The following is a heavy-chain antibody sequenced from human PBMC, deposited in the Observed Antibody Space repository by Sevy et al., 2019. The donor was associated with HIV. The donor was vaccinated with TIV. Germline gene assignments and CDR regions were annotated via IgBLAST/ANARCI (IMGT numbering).Heavy chain of an antibody. CDR1: GGSISSGGYY. V-gene: IGHV4-31*03. D-gene: IGHD3-3*01. Sequence: SETLSLTCTVSGGSISSGGYYWSRIRQHPGKGLEWIGYIYYSGSTYYNPSLKSRVTISVDTSKNQFSLKLSSVTAADTAVYYCARGRYDFWSGYYGGFFDYWGQGTLVTVSS. J-gene: IGHJ4*02. CDR3: ARGRYDFWSGYYGGFFDY. CDR2: IYYSGST.